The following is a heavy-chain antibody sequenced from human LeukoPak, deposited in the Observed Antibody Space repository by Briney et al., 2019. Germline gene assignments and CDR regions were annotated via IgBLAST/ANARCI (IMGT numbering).Heavy chain of an antibody. D-gene: IGHD3-10*01. CDR1: GFTFSSYA. J-gene: IGHJ4*02. CDR3: ANERLWFGELSFDY. CDR2: ISGSGGST. Sequence: PGGSLRLSCAASGFTFSSYAMSWVRQAPGKGLEWVSAISGSGGSTYYADSVKGRFTIPRDNSKNTLYLQMHSQSAEDTAVYYCANERLWFGELSFDYWGQGTLVTVSS. V-gene: IGHV3-23*01.